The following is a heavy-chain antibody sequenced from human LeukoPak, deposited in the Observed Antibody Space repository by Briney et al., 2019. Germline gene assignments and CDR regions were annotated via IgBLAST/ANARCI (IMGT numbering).Heavy chain of an antibody. J-gene: IGHJ6*02. CDR1: EFTFSSYE. CDR3: ARVNYYGSGRSGMDV. CDR2: ISSSGSTI. D-gene: IGHD3-10*01. Sequence: GGSLRLSCAASEFTFSSYEMKWVRQAPGKGLEGVSYISSSGSTIYYADSVKGRFTVSRDNAKTSLFLQMNSLRVEDTAVYYCARVNYYGSGRSGMDVWGQGTTVTVSS. V-gene: IGHV3-48*03.